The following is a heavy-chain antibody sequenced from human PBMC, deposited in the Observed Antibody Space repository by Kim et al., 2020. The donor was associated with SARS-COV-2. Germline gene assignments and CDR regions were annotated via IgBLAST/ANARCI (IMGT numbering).Heavy chain of an antibody. Sequence: ASVKVSCKASGYTFTSYGISWVRQAPGQGLEWMGWISAYNGNTNYAQKLQGRVTMTTDTSTSTAYMELRSLRSDDTAVYYCARDLTMVRGPLRAFPYWWGQGTLVTVSS. J-gene: IGHJ4*02. D-gene: IGHD3-10*01. CDR2: ISAYNGNT. CDR3: ARDLTMVRGPLRAFPYW. V-gene: IGHV1-18*01. CDR1: GYTFTSYG.